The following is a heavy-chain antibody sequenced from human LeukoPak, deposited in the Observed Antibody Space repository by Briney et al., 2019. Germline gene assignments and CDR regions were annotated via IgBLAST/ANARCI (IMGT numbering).Heavy chain of an antibody. Sequence: GGSLTLLCAASGLTFSTYWMRGVRQAPGKGVEWVATMRQEGIGTYYVVSVRDRFLIPRDKSKSSLYLQMSSLREEDTAIYYCARGCGRAHCPYFFDYWGQGTLVRVS. V-gene: IGHV3-7*01. CDR1: GLTFSTYW. CDR3: ARGCGRAHCPYFFDY. D-gene: IGHD2-21*02. CDR2: MRQEGIGT. J-gene: IGHJ4*02.